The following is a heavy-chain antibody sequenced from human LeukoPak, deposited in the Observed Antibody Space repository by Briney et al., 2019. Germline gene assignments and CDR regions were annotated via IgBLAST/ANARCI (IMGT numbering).Heavy chain of an antibody. CDR2: INTNTGNP. CDR1: GYSFTMYA. V-gene: IGHV7-4-1*02. J-gene: IGHJ4*02. Sequence: ASVKVSCKASGYSFTMYAMNWVRQAPGQGLEWMGWINTNTGNPTYAQGFTGRFVFSLDTSVSTACLQISSLKVEDTAVYYCARDTTRESLDYWGQGTLVTVSS. D-gene: IGHD1-1*01. CDR3: ARDTTRESLDY.